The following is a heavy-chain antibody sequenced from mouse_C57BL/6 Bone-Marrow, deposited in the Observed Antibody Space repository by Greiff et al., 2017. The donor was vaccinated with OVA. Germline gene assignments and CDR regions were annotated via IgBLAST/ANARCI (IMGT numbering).Heavy chain of an antibody. J-gene: IGHJ3*01. CDR3: ASPAYYSSTWFAY. Sequence: EVQRVESGGDLVKPGGSLKLSCAASGFTFSSYGMSWVRQTPDKRLEWVATISSGGSYIYYPDSVKGRFTFSRDHAKNTLYLQMSSLKSEDTAMYYCASPAYYSSTWFAYWGQGTLVTVSA. CDR2: ISSGGSYI. D-gene: IGHD2-5*01. CDR1: GFTFSSYG. V-gene: IGHV5-6*01.